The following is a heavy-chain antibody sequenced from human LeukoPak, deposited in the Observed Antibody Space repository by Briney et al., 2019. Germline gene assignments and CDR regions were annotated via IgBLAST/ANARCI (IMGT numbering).Heavy chain of an antibody. Sequence: SETLSLTCAVYGGSFSGYYWSWIRQPPGKGLEWIGYIYYSGSTNYNPSLKSRVTISVDTSKNQFSLKLSSVTAADTAVYYCARAYIVATTSSAFDIWGQGTMVTVSS. V-gene: IGHV4-59*01. CDR1: GGSFSGYY. J-gene: IGHJ3*02. CDR2: IYYSGST. CDR3: ARAYIVATTSSAFDI. D-gene: IGHD5-12*01.